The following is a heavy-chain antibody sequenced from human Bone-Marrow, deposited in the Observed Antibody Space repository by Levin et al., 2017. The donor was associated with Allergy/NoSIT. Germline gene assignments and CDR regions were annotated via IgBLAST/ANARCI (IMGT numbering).Heavy chain of an antibody. D-gene: IGHD1-26*01. CDR2: INAGNGNT. CDR1: GYTFTSYA. CDR3: ARGGTRIYGMDV. J-gene: IGHJ6*02. Sequence: ASVKVSCKASGYTFTSYAMHWVRQAPGQRLEWMGWINAGNGNTKYSQKFQGRVTITRDTSASTAYMELSSLRSEDTAVYYCARGGTRIYGMDVWGQGTTVTVSS. V-gene: IGHV1-3*01.